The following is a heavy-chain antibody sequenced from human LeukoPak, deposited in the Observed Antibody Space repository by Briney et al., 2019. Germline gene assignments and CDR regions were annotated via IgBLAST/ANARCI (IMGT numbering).Heavy chain of an antibody. CDR2: IYYSGST. CDR3: AGGRSYGFWYFDY. CDR1: GGSISSSSYY. J-gene: IGHJ4*02. V-gene: IGHV4-61*01. Sequence: SETLSLTCTVSGGSISSSSYYWSWIRQPPGTGLEWIGYIYYSGSTNYNPSLKSRVTISVDTSKSQFSLKLTSVTAADTAVYYCAGGRSYGFWYFDYWGQGTLVTVSS. D-gene: IGHD5-18*01.